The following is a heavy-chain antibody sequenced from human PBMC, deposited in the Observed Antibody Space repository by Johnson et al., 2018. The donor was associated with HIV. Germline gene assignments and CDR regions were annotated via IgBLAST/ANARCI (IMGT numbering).Heavy chain of an antibody. CDR1: GFTFNNAW. Sequence: VQLVESGGGLVKPGGSLRLSCAASGFTFNNAWMSWVRQAPGKGLEWVGRIKSKTDGGTTDYAAPVKGRFPISRDDSKNTLYLQMNSLRAEDTAVYYCAREVGSWYSSSSGAFDIWGQGTMVIVSS. J-gene: IGHJ3*02. CDR3: AREVGSWYSSSSGAFDI. CDR2: IKSKTDGGTT. V-gene: IGHV3-15*01. D-gene: IGHD6-6*01.